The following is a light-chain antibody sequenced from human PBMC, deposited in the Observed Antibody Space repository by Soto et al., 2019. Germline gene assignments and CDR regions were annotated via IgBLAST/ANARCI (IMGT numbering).Light chain of an antibody. V-gene: IGLV2-14*01. CDR1: SSDVGGYNS. Sequence: QSVLTQPASVSGSPGQSITISCTGTSSDVGGYNSVSWYQQHPGKAPKLMIYDVSNRPSGVSNRFSGSKSGNTASLTISGLQAEDEADYYCSSYTSSSTLVFGTGPKVTVL. CDR3: SSYTSSSTLV. J-gene: IGLJ1*01. CDR2: DVS.